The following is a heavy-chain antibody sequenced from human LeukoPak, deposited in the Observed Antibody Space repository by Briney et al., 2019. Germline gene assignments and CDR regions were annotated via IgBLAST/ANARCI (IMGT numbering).Heavy chain of an antibody. Sequence: LPGGSLRLSCAASGFTVSSNYMSWVRQAPGKGLEWVSRINSDGSSTSYADSVKGRFTISRDNAKNTLYLQMNSLRAEDTAVYYCARDLRRGTFDYWGQGTLVTVSS. J-gene: IGHJ4*02. CDR1: GFTVSSNY. D-gene: IGHD1-1*01. CDR2: INSDGSST. CDR3: ARDLRRGTFDY. V-gene: IGHV3-74*01.